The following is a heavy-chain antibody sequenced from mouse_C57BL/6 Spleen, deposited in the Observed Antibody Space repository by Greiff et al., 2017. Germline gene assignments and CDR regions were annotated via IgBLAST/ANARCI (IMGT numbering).Heavy chain of an antibody. D-gene: IGHD1-1*01. CDR1: GYTFTSYW. Sequence: VQLQQPGAELVRPGSSVKLSCKASGYTFTSYWMHWVKQRPIQGLEWIGNIDPSDSETHYTQKFTDKATLTVDKSSSTAYMQLSSLTSADSAVYYCARAITTGVGGFAYWGQGTLVTVSA. CDR3: ARAITTGVGGFAY. J-gene: IGHJ3*01. CDR2: IDPSDSET. V-gene: IGHV1-52*01.